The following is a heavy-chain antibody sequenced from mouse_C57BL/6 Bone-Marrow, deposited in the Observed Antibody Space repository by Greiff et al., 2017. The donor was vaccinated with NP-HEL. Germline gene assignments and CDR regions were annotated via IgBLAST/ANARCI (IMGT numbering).Heavy chain of an antibody. V-gene: IGHV1-5*01. CDR2: IYPGNSDT. CDR1: GYTFTSYW. D-gene: IGHD1-1*01. J-gene: IGHJ3*01. Sequence: EVQLQQSGTVLARPGASVKMSCKTSGYTFTSYWMHWVKQRPGQGLAWIGAIYPGNSDTSYNQKFKGKAKLTAVTSASTAYMELSSLTNEDSAVYYCTRRNYYGSPPWFAYWGQGTLVTVSA. CDR3: TRRNYYGSPPWFAY.